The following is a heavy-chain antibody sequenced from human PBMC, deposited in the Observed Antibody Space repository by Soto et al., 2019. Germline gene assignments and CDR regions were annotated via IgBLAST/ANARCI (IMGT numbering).Heavy chain of an antibody. CDR2: ISAYNGNT. D-gene: IGHD3-22*01. CDR3: ARDGYYYQYDI. Sequence: ASVKVSCKASGYTFTSYCFLWVLEAPGRGLEWMGWISAYNGNTNYAQKLQGRVTMTTDTSTSTAYMELRSLRSDDTAVYYCARDGYYYQYDIWGQGTMVTVSS. V-gene: IGHV1-18*01. J-gene: IGHJ3*02. CDR1: GYTFTSYC.